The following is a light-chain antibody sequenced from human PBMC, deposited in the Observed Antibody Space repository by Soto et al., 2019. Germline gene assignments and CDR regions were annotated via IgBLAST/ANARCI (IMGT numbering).Light chain of an antibody. J-gene: IGLJ2*01. CDR3: AAWDDSLNGVV. CDR1: SSNIGSHT. Sequence: QPVLTQPPSASGTPGQTIAISCSGGSSNIGSHTVNWYQQLPGTAPRLIIYSNTQRPSGVPDRFSGSKSGTSASLAISGLQSEYEGDYYCAAWDDSLNGVVFGGGTKLTVL. V-gene: IGLV1-44*01. CDR2: SNT.